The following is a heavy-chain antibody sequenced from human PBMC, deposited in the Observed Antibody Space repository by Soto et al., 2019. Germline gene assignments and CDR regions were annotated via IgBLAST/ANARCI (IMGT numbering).Heavy chain of an antibody. CDR1: GGSFSGYY. J-gene: IGHJ5*02. D-gene: IGHD3-9*01. CDR3: ARGFDILTGKLRNWFDP. Sequence: SETLSLTGAVYGGSFSGYYWSWIRQPPGKGLEWIGEINHSGSTNYNPSLKSRVTISVDTSKNQFSLKLSSVTAADTAVYYCARGFDILTGKLRNWFDPWGQGTLVTVSS. CDR2: INHSGST. V-gene: IGHV4-34*01.